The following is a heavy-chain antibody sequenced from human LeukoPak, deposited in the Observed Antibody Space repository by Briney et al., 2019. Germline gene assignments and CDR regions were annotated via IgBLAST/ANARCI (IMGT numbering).Heavy chain of an antibody. CDR3: ATDGTVY. CDR2: ISWNSGSI. J-gene: IGHJ4*02. Sequence: GGSLRLSCAASGFTFDDYAMHWVRQAPGKGLEWVSGISWNSGSIGYADSVKGRFTISRDNAKNSLYLQMSSLRAEDTAVYYCATDGTVYWGQGTLVTVSS. V-gene: IGHV3-9*01. CDR1: GFTFDDYA. D-gene: IGHD4-17*01.